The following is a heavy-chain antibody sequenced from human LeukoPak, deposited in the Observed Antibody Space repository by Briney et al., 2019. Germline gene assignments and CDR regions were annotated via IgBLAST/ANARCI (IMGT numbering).Heavy chain of an antibody. CDR3: ARVGRSGYYQGTYYYYGMDV. Sequence: GGSLRLSCAASGFTFSSYAMHWVRQAPGKGLEWVAVISYDGSNKYYADSVKGRFTIPRDNSKNTLYLQMNSLRAEDTAVYYCARVGRSGYYQGTYYYYGMDVWGQGTTVTVSS. J-gene: IGHJ6*02. CDR2: ISYDGSNK. V-gene: IGHV3-30-3*01. CDR1: GFTFSSYA. D-gene: IGHD3-3*01.